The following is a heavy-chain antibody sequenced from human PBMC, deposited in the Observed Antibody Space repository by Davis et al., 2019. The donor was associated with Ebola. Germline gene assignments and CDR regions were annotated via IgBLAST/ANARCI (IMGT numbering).Heavy chain of an antibody. CDR3: ARDLVVVTAPGDY. CDR2: IWYDGSNK. J-gene: IGHJ4*02. CDR1: GFTFSDYG. Sequence: GESLKISCAASGFTFSDYGMHWLRQAPGKGLEWVAVIWYDGSNKYYADSVKGRFTISRDNSKNTLYLQMNSLRAEDTAVYYCARDLVVVTAPGDYWGQGTLVTVSS. D-gene: IGHD2-21*02. V-gene: IGHV3-33*01.